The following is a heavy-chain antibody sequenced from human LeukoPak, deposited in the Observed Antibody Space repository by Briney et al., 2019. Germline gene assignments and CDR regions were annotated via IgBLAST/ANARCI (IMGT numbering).Heavy chain of an antibody. J-gene: IGHJ4*02. CDR1: GYTFTSYY. V-gene: IGHV1-46*01. CDR2: INPSGGST. Sequence: ASVKVSCKASGYTFTSYYMHWVRQAPGQGLEWMGIINPSGGSTSYALKFQGRVTMTRDMSTSTVYMELSSLRSEDTAVYYCASANSSGYYYDLDYWGQGTLVTVSS. D-gene: IGHD3-22*01. CDR3: ASANSSGYYYDLDY.